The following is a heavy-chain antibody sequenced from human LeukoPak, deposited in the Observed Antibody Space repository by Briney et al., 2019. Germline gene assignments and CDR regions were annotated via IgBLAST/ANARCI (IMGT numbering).Heavy chain of an antibody. J-gene: IGHJ4*02. CDR2: CIPILVIA. CDR1: GRTFSSYA. CDR3: ARDHGITGTTDYFDY. Sequence: GSSVNVSGKASGRTFSSYAISWLPQAPGQGLEGMGRCIPILVIANYAHKFQGRVTITADKSTSTAYMELSSLRSEDTAVYYCARDHGITGTTDYFDYWGQGTLVTVSS. V-gene: IGHV1-69*04. D-gene: IGHD1-7*01.